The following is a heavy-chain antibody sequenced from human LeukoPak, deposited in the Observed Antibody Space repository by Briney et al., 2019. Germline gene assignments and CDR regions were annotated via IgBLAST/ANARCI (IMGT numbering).Heavy chain of an antibody. J-gene: IGHJ2*01. CDR3: ARDQSYYDSSGVPFDL. V-gene: IGHV4-34*09. CDR1: GGSFSGYY. Sequence: PSETLSLTCAVYGGSFSGYYWSWIRQPPGKGLEWIGYIYYSGSTYYNPSLKSRVTISVDTSKNQFSLKLSSVTAADTAVYYCARDQSYYDSSGVPFDLWGRGTLVTVSS. CDR2: IYYSGST. D-gene: IGHD3-22*01.